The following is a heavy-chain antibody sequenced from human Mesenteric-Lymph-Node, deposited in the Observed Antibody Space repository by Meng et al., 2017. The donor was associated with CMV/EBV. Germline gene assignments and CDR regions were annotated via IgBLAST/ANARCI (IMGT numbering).Heavy chain of an antibody. V-gene: IGHV1-2*02. J-gene: IGHJ4*02. CDR1: GYTYTGYY. Sequence: ASVKVSCKTSGYTYTGYYIHWVRQAPGQGLEWMGWINPSGVTKYAQKFQGRVAVTRDTSMSTAYMELSRLRSDDTAIYFCARDLREVYFDYWGQGALVTVSS. CDR3: ARDLREVYFDY. D-gene: IGHD5-24*01. CDR2: INPSGVT.